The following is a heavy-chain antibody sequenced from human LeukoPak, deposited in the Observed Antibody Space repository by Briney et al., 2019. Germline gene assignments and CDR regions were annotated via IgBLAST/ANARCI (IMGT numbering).Heavy chain of an antibody. Sequence: PGGSLRLSCAASGFTLSSYGMHWVRQAPGKGLEWVAVIWYDGSNKYYADSVKGRFTISRDNSKNTLYLQMNSLRAEDTAVYYCAREVQYYDSSGYQGVDYGGQGTLVTVSS. CDR2: IWYDGSNK. D-gene: IGHD3-22*01. CDR1: GFTLSSYG. J-gene: IGHJ4*02. V-gene: IGHV3-33*01. CDR3: AREVQYYDSSGYQGVDY.